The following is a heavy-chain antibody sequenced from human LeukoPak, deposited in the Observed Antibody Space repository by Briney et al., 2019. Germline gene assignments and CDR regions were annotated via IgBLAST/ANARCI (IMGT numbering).Heavy chain of an antibody. CDR3: AKGSGSGWYGWFAP. CDR1: GFTFSNYA. J-gene: IGHJ5*02. Sequence: GGSLRLSCAASGFTFSNYAMSWVRQAPGKGLEWVSSIDASGGATYYADSVKGRFTISRDNSKNTFYLQMNSLRAEDTAVYSCAKGSGSGWYGWFAPWGQGTLVTVSS. V-gene: IGHV3-23*01. CDR2: IDASGGAT. D-gene: IGHD6-19*01.